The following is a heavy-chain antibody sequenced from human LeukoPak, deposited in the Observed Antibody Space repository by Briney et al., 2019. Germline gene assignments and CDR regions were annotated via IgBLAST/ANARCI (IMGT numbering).Heavy chain of an antibody. D-gene: IGHD3-10*01. CDR3: GSWDYGSGSYSPYY. Sequence: ASVKVSCKASGYTFTGYYIHWVRQAPGQRLEWLGWINPNNGGTKFAQKFQGRVTMTRDTSISTAYMELSGLGSDDTAVYYCGSWDYGSGSYSPYYWGQGTLVTVSS. V-gene: IGHV1-2*02. J-gene: IGHJ4*02. CDR1: GYTFTGYY. CDR2: INPNNGGT.